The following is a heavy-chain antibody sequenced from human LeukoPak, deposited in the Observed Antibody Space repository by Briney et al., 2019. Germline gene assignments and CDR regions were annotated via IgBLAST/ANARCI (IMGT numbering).Heavy chain of an antibody. V-gene: IGHV3-74*01. CDR1: GFTFGSYW. CDR3: ARGLTIFGVVNDGLDI. J-gene: IGHJ3*02. CDR2: IDTDGSST. Sequence: PGGSLRLSCAASGFTFGSYWMNWVRQAQGKGLVWVSRIDTDGSSTTYADSVKGRFTISRDNAKNILYLQMNTLRAEDTAVYYCARGLTIFGVVNDGLDIWGQGTKVTVSS. D-gene: IGHD3-3*01.